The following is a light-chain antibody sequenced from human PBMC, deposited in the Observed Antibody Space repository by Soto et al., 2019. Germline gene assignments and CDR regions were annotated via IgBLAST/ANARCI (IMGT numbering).Light chain of an antibody. Sequence: DLQLTQSPSFLSASVGDRVTITCRASPGISSYLAWYPQKPGKAPKLLIYAASTLQSGVPSRCSGSGSGTEFTLTISSLQPEDFATYDCQQLNSYPLTFGGGTKVEIK. V-gene: IGKV1-9*01. CDR1: PGISSY. CDR2: AAS. J-gene: IGKJ4*01. CDR3: QQLNSYPLT.